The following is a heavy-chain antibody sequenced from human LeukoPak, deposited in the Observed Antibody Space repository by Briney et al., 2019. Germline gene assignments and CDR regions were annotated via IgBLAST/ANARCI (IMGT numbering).Heavy chain of an antibody. V-gene: IGHV4-34*01. CDR3: ARGSGEAHNWFDP. J-gene: IGHJ5*02. CDR1: GGSISTGGYY. CDR2: INHSGST. D-gene: IGHD4-17*01. Sequence: PSEALSLTCNVSGGSISTGGYYWSWIRQPPGKGLEWIGEINHSGSTNYNPSLKSRVTISVDTSKNQFSLKLSSVTAADTAVYYCARGSGEAHNWFDPWGQGTLVTVSS.